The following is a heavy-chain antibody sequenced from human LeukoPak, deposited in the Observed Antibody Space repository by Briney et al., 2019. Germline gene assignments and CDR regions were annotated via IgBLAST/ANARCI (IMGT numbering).Heavy chain of an antibody. Sequence: GGSLRLSCAASGFTFSSYAMNWVRQAPGKGLEWVSSIDSSSSYIYYADSVKGRFTISRANAKNSLFLQMNSLRAEDTALYYCARGHHGLEYWGQGALVIVSS. V-gene: IGHV3-21*04. CDR3: ARGHHGLEY. CDR2: IDSSSSYI. J-gene: IGHJ4*02. D-gene: IGHD4-17*01. CDR1: GFTFSSYA.